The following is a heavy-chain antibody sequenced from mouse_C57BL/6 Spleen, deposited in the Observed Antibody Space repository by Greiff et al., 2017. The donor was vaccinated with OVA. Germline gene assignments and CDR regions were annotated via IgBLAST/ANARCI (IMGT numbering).Heavy chain of an antibody. CDR3: TRSEYGSSYDYAMDY. D-gene: IGHD1-1*01. J-gene: IGHJ4*01. CDR1: GYTFTSYW. Sequence: VQLQQSGTVLARPGASVKMSCKTSGYTFTSYWMHWVKQRPGQGLEWIGAIYPGNSDTSYNQKFKGKAKLTAVTSASTAYMELSSLTNEDSAVYYCTRSEYGSSYDYAMDYWGQGTSVTVSS. CDR2: IYPGNSDT. V-gene: IGHV1-5*01.